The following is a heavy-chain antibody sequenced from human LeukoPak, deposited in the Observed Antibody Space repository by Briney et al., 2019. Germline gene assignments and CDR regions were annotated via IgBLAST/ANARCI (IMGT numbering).Heavy chain of an antibody. Sequence: SETLSLTCIVSGGSISGYYWSWIRQPAGKGLEWIGHMDTSGHTNYNSSLMSRVTMSVDTSKNQFSLRLTSVTAADTAVYYCARHWSHSVAQFGRSYWFNPWGQGTLVTVSS. CDR3: ARHWSHSVAQFGRSYWFNP. V-gene: IGHV4-4*07. CDR2: MDTSGHT. D-gene: IGHD2-15*01. CDR1: GGSISGYY. J-gene: IGHJ5*02.